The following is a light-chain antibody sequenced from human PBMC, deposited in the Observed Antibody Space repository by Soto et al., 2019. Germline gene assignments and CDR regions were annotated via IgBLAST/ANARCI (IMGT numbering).Light chain of an antibody. J-gene: IGKJ1*01. Sequence: EIVLTQYPGTLSLSPGERATLSCRASQSVSSSYLAWYQQKPGQAPRLLIYGASSRPTGIADRFSGSGSGTDFTLTISSLEPEDFALYYCQQYASSPRTFGQGTQVQIQ. CDR2: GAS. V-gene: IGKV3-20*01. CDR1: QSVSSSY. CDR3: QQYASSPRT.